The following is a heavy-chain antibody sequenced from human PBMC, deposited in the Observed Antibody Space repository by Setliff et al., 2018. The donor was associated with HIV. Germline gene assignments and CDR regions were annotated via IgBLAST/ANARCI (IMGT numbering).Heavy chain of an antibody. J-gene: IGHJ6*02. CDR2: ISGAGGTT. V-gene: IGHV3-23*01. D-gene: IGHD4-17*01. CDR3: AKDFQWSTVNTPLNYQYGMDV. Sequence: PGGSLRLSCAASGFTFSTYAMYWVRQAPGKGLEWVSSISGAGGTTYYADSVKGRFTMSRDNSKNTLYLQMNNLRPEDTAVYYCAKDFQWSTVNTPLNYQYGMDVWGQGTTVTVSS. CDR1: GFTFSTYA.